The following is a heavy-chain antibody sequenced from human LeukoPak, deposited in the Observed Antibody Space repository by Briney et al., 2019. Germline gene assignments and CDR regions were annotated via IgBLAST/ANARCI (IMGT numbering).Heavy chain of an antibody. D-gene: IGHD6-19*01. CDR2: ISTSSSYI. J-gene: IGHJ1*01. V-gene: IGHV3-21*01. CDR3: ARGGKIALAGTRSPQYFQH. Sequence: GGSLRLSCAASGFTFSTYSMNWVRQAPGKGLEWVSSISTSSSYIYYADSVKGRFTISRDNSKNTLYLQMNSLRAEDTAVYYCARGGKIALAGTRSPQYFQHWGQGTLVTVSS. CDR1: GFTFSTYS.